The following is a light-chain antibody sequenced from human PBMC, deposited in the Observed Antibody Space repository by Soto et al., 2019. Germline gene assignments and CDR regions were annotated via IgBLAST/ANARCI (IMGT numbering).Light chain of an antibody. V-gene: IGKV1-16*02. Sequence: DIQMTQSPSSLSASVGDRVTITCRASQGINNYLAWFQQKPGQAPKSLIYAASNLQSGVPSKFSGSGSGTDFTLTITSLQPEDFATYYCQQYNTYPITFGQGTRLEIK. J-gene: IGKJ5*01. CDR1: QGINNY. CDR3: QQYNTYPIT. CDR2: AAS.